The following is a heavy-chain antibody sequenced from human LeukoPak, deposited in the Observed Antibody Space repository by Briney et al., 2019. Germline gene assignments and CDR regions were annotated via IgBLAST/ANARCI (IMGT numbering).Heavy chain of an antibody. V-gene: IGHV4-4*07. Sequence: SETLSLTCNVSGAFFNYYYWSWIRQPAGKGLEWIGRVYLGGSTNYNPSLKSRVMMSLDKANNQFSLRLSSVTAADTAIYYCARDHCDDAACYPFDRWGQGTLVTVSS. J-gene: IGHJ4*02. CDR1: GAFFNYYY. D-gene: IGHD2-21*01. CDR2: VYLGGST. CDR3: ARDHCDDAACYPFDR.